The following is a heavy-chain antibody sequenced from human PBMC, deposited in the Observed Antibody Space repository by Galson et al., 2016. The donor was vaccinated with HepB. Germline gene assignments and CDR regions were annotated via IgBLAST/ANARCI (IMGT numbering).Heavy chain of an antibody. V-gene: IGHV3-13*01. Sequence: SLRLSCAASGFALRSCDMYWVRQTTGKGLEWVSSIGTAGDTYYPGSVRGRSTVSRENANNSLYLQMNSLRAGDTAVYFCARVTFTCDGGGCRYYGMDVWGTGTTVTVSP. CDR2: IGTAGDT. CDR1: GFALRSCD. D-gene: IGHD2-21*01. J-gene: IGHJ6*04. CDR3: ARVTFTCDGGGCRYYGMDV.